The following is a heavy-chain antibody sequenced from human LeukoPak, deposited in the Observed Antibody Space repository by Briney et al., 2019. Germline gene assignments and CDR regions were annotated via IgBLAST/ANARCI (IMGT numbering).Heavy chain of an antibody. Sequence: ASVKVSCKVSGYTLTELSMHWVRQAPGKGLEWMGGFDPEDGETIYAQKFQGRVTMTEDTSTDTAYMELSSLRSEDTAVYYCATQNNQSKYRNYYYYYYMDVWGKGTTVTISS. V-gene: IGHV1-24*01. D-gene: IGHD2/OR15-2a*01. J-gene: IGHJ6*03. CDR3: ATQNNQSKYRNYYYYYYMDV. CDR2: FDPEDGET. CDR1: GYTLTELS.